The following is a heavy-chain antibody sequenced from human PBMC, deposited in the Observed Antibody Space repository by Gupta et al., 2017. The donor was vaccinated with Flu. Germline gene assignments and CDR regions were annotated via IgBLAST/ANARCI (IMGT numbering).Heavy chain of an antibody. V-gene: IGHV3-15*01. D-gene: IGHD2-2*01. CDR1: GFTFSNAW. CDR3: TTAPAANYYYYYYGMDV. CDR2: IKSKTDGGTT. J-gene: IGHJ6*02. Sequence: EVQLVESGGGLVKPGGSLRLSCAASGFTFSNAWMSWVRQAPGKGLEWVGRIKSKTDGGTTDYAAPVKGRFTISRDDSKNTLYLQMNSLKTEDTAVYYCTTAPAANYYYYYYGMDVWGQGTTVTVSS.